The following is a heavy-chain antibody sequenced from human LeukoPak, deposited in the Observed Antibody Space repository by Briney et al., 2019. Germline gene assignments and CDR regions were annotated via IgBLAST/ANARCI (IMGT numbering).Heavy chain of an antibody. Sequence: ASVKVSCKTSGYTFTSYYMHWVRQAPGQGLEWMGIINPSGDTTNYAQKFQGRVTITRDTSASTAYMELSSLRSEDTAVYYCARIITMVSSGGLGYWGQGTLVTVSS. CDR1: GYTFTSYY. CDR2: INPSGDTT. CDR3: ARIITMVSSGGLGY. D-gene: IGHD3-10*01. V-gene: IGHV1-46*01. J-gene: IGHJ4*02.